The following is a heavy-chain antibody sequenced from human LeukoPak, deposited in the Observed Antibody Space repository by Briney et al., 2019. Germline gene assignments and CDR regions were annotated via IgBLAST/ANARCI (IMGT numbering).Heavy chain of an antibody. J-gene: IGHJ4*02. V-gene: IGHV3-66*01. D-gene: IGHD4-17*01. CDR3: ASLNDYGSFFDY. CDR1: GFTVSSNY. Sequence: GGSLRLSCAASGFTVSSNYMTWVRLAPGKGLEWVSVISRGGTRSYADSVKGRFTISRDNSNNTVYVQMNSLRAEDTAVYYCASLNDYGSFFDYWGQGTLVTVSS. CDR2: ISRGGTR.